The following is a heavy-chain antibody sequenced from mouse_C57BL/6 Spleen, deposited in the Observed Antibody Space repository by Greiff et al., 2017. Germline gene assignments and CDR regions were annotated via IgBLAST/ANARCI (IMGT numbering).Heavy chain of an antibody. Sequence: VHLVESGPGLVQPSQSLSITCTVSGFSLTSYGVHWVRQSPGKGLEWMGVICRGGSTAYNAAFMSRLSITKDDSKSQVFFKLNSLQADDTAIYDCANDGSEDWFAYGGQGTLVTVSA. V-gene: IGHV2-5*01. CDR3: ANDGSEDWFAY. D-gene: IGHD1-1*01. J-gene: IGHJ3*01. CDR2: ICRGGST. CDR1: GFSLTSYG.